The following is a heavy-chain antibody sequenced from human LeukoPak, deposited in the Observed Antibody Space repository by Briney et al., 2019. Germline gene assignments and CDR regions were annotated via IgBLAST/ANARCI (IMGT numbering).Heavy chain of an antibody. V-gene: IGHV4-39*01. CDR3: AMSTFQGFDP. D-gene: IGHD2-2*01. Sequence: SETLSLTCTVSGGSISSSSYYWGWIRRPPGKGLEWIGSIYYSGSTYYNPSLKSRVTISVDTSKNQFSLKLSSVTAADTAVCYCAMSTFQGFDPWGQGTLVTVSS. CDR1: GGSISSSSYY. CDR2: IYYSGST. J-gene: IGHJ5*02.